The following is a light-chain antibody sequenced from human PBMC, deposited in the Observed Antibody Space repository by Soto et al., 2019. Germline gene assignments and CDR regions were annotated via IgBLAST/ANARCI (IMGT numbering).Light chain of an antibody. V-gene: IGKV3-15*01. CDR2: GAS. CDR3: QQYNNWPRT. J-gene: IGKJ1*01. CDR1: QSVSSN. Sequence: EIVMTQSPATLSVSPGERATLFCRASQSVSSNLAWYQQKPGQAPRLLIYGASTRATGIPARFSGSGSGTEFTLTISSLQPEDFAVYYCQQYNNWPRTFGQGTKVDIK.